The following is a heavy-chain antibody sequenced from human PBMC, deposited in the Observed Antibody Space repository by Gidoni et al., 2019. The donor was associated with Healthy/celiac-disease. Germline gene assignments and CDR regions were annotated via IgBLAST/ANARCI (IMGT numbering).Heavy chain of an antibody. CDR3: ASNLGIGYFDY. V-gene: IGHV4-39*01. D-gene: IGHD1-1*01. Sequence: QLQLQESCPGLVKPPETLSLTCTVSAGSISSSSYYWGWIRQPPGKGLEWIGSTYYSGSTYYNPSLKSRVTISVDTSKNQFSLKLSSVTAADTAVYYCASNLGIGYFDYWGQGTLVTVSS. CDR1: AGSISSSSYY. J-gene: IGHJ4*02. CDR2: TYYSGST.